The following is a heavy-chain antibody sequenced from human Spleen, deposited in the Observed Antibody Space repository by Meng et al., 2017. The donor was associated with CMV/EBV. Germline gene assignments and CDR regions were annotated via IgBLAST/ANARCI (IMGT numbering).Heavy chain of an antibody. CDR1: GFTFSAYS. V-gene: IGHV3-21*04. CDR2: ISSSTGYT. J-gene: IGHJ4*02. D-gene: IGHD2-2*01. Sequence: GESLKISCAASGFTFSAYSMNWVRQAPGKGLEWVSSISSSTGYTYYEDSVKGRFTISRDNAKNSLHLQMNSLRAEDTAVYYCARDKTVRGAMPYFFDYWGQGTLVTVSS. CDR3: ARDKTVRGAMPYFFDY.